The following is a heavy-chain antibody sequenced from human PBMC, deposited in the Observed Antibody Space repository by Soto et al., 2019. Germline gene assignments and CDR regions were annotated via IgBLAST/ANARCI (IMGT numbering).Heavy chain of an antibody. V-gene: IGHV4-59*08. D-gene: IGHD3-10*01. CDR2: IYYSGST. J-gene: IGHJ6*03. CDR3: ARTGYNYYGSGSYYISDYYYYYMDV. CDR1: GGSISSYY. Sequence: TLSLTCTVSGGSISSYYWSWIRQPPGKGLEWIGYIYYSGSTNYNPSLKSRVTISVDTSKNQFSLKLSSVTAADTAVYYCARTGYNYYGSGSYYISDYYYYYMDVWGKGTTVTISS.